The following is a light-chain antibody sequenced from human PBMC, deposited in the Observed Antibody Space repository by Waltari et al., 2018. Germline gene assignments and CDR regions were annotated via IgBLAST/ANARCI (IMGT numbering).Light chain of an antibody. CDR2: EGS. V-gene: IGLV2-23*01. Sequence: QSALTQPAPVSASPGQSITISCTGTSSDVGSYTLASWYQQHPGKAPKLMIYEGSKRPSGVSNRFSGSKSGNTASLTISGLQAEDEADYYCCSYAGSSTYVFGTGTKVTVL. CDR3: CSYAGSSTYV. J-gene: IGLJ1*01. CDR1: SSDVGSYTL.